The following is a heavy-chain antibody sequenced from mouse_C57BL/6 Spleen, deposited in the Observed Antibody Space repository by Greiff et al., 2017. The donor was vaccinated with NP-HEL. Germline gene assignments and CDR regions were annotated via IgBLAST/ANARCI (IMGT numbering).Heavy chain of an antibody. CDR3: ARREPWFAY. J-gene: IGHJ3*01. CDR2: INPNNGGT. CDR1: GYTFTDYY. V-gene: IGHV1-26*01. Sequence: EVQLQQSGPELVKPGASVKISCKASGYTFTDYYMNWVKQSHGKSLEWFGDINPNNGGTSYNQKFKGKATLTVDKSSSTAYMELRSLTSEDSAVYYCARREPWFAYWGQGTLVTVSA.